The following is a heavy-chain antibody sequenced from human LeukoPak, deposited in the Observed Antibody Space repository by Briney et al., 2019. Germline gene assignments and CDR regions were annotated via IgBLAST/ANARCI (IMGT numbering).Heavy chain of an antibody. Sequence: GSLRLSCVAPGFTFSDYSMNWVRQAPGKGLEWVSVIYSGGTTNHADSVKGRFTVSRDNSKNTLYLQMNSLRAEDTAVYFCARGSSRAFDYWGQGTLVTVSS. CDR3: ARGSSRAFDY. D-gene: IGHD2-2*01. CDR1: GFTFSDYS. J-gene: IGHJ4*02. V-gene: IGHV3-53*01. CDR2: IYSGGTT.